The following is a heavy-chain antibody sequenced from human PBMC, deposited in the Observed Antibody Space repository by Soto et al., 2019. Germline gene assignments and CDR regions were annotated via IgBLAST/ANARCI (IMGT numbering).Heavy chain of an antibody. V-gene: IGHV4-39*01. CDR2: IYYSGST. D-gene: IGHD6-19*01. J-gene: IGHJ5*02. CDR1: GGSISSGGYY. Sequence: SETLSLTCTVSGGSISSGGYYWSWIRQHPGKGLEWIGSIYYSGSTYYNPSLKSRVTISVDTSKNQFSLKLSSVTAADTAVYYCARHFMDSSGWYGWFDPWGQGTLVTVSS. CDR3: ARHFMDSSGWYGWFDP.